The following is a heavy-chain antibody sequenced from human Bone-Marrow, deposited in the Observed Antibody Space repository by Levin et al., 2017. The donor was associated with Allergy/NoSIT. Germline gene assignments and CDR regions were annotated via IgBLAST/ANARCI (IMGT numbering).Heavy chain of an antibody. CDR3: AKASNWNRGQRLDY. CDR1: GFTFSNSA. D-gene: IGHD3-10*01. J-gene: IGHJ4*02. V-gene: IGHV3-23*01. CDR2: ISGNGVTT. Sequence: GGSLRLSCAASGFTFSNSAMTWVRQAPGKGLEWVSAISGNGVTTYYADSVKGRFTISRDNSRNTLFLQMNSLRAEDPAVYYCAKASNWNRGQRLDYWGQGTLVTVSS.